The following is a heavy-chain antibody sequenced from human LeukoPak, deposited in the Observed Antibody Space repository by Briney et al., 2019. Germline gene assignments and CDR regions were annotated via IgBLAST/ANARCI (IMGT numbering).Heavy chain of an antibody. D-gene: IGHD6-6*01. CDR1: GYTFTGYY. CDR2: INPNSGGT. CDR3: ARVKEYQRGYYFDY. Sequence: ASMKVSCKASGYTFTGYYMHWVRQAPGQGLEWMGWINPNSGGTNYAQKFQGRVTMTRDTSISTAYMELSRLRSDDTAVYYCARVKEYQRGYYFDYWGQGTLVTVSS. J-gene: IGHJ4*02. V-gene: IGHV1-2*02.